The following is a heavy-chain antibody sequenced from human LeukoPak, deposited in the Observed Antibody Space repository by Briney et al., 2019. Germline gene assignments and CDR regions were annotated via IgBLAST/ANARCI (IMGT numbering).Heavy chain of an antibody. V-gene: IGHV3-15*01. CDR1: GFTFSNAW. CDR3: TTETPPSHEPPRIFRQQLVPC. D-gene: IGHD6-13*01. Sequence: GGSLRLSCAASGFTFSNAWMSWVRQAPGKGLEWVGRIKSKTDGGTTDYAAPVKGRFTISRDDSKNTLYLQMNSLKTEDTAVYYCTTETPPSHEPPRIFRQQLVPCWGQGTLVTVSS. J-gene: IGHJ4*02. CDR2: IKSKTDGGTT.